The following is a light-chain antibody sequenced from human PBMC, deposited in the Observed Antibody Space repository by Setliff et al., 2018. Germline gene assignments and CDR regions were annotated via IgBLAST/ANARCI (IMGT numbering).Light chain of an antibody. CDR2: KDS. CDR3: YSVADSNHWV. V-gene: IGLV3-27*01. Sequence: SYELTQPSSVSVSPGQTARITCSGDVLAKKYARWFQQKPGQAPVLVIYKDSERPSGIPERFSGSSSGTTVTLTISGAQVEDEADYYCYSVADSNHWVFGGGTKVTVL. J-gene: IGLJ3*02. CDR1: VLAKKY.